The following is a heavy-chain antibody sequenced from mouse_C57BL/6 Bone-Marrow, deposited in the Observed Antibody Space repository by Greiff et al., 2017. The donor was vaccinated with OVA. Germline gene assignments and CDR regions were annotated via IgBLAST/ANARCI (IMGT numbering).Heavy chain of an antibody. Sequence: EVQLVESGGDLVKPGGSLKLSCAASGFTFSSYGMSWVRQTPDKRLEWVATISRGGSYTYYPDSVKGRFTISKDNAKNTLYLQMSSLKSEDTAMYYCARHNGNYRGDYWGQGTSVTVSS. J-gene: IGHJ4*01. CDR2: ISRGGSYT. V-gene: IGHV5-6*01. CDR3: ARHNGNYRGDY. D-gene: IGHD2-1*01. CDR1: GFTFSSYG.